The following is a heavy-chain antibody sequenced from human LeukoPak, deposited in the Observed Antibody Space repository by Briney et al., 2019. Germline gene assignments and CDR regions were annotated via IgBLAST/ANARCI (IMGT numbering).Heavy chain of an antibody. Sequence: SETLSLTCTVAGGSISSSSYYWGWIRQPPGKGLEWIGSIYYSGSTHYNPSLKSRVTLTEDQAKHQFSLKLSSVTAADTAVYYCARCSGKSYDSSGYLDYGGERTLVSVPT. D-gene: IGHD3-22*01. CDR3: ARCSGKSYDSSGYLDY. J-gene: IGHJ4*02. CDR1: GGSISSSSYY. CDR2: IYYSGST. V-gene: IGHV4-39*07.